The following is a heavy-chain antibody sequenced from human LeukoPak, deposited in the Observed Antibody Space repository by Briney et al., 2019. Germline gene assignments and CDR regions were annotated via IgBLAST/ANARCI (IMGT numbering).Heavy chain of an antibody. Sequence: ASVKVSCKASGYTFTGYYMHWVRQAPGQGLEWMGWINPNSGGTNYAQKFQGRVTMTRDTSISTAYMELSRLRSDDTAVYYCARDQVGQQLPYDYWGQGTLVTVSS. CDR2: INPNSGGT. D-gene: IGHD6-13*01. V-gene: IGHV1-2*02. CDR3: ARDQVGQQLPYDY. CDR1: GYTFTGYY. J-gene: IGHJ4*02.